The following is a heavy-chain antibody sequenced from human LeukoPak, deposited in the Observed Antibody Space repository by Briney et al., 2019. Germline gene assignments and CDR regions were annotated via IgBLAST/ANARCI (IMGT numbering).Heavy chain of an antibody. J-gene: IGHJ4*02. V-gene: IGHV3-23*01. CDR2: LTDSGGTT. Sequence: GGSLRLSCAASGFTFSSYAMGWVRQAPGKRPEWVSSLTDSGGTTYYVDSVKGRFTISRDNSKDTLYLHMNSLRAEDTAVYYCARSLYCSSTSCYGWEEFDYWGQGTLVTVSS. CDR1: GFTFSSYA. CDR3: ARSLYCSSTSCYGWEEFDY. D-gene: IGHD2-2*01.